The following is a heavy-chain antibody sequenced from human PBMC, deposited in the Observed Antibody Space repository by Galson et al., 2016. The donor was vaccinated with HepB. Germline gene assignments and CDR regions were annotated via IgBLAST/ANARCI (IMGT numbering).Heavy chain of an antibody. D-gene: IGHD5-24*01. CDR2: ISLDGSVT. CDR1: GFTGFTFSSYW. Sequence: SLRLSCAASGFTGFTFSSYWMHWVRQAPGKGLVWVSRISLDGSVTIYGDSVKGRFSTSRDNAKNTLFLQMNSLRVEDTAVYYCGARRDGYIDYWGQGALVTISS. J-gene: IGHJ4*01. CDR3: GARRDGYIDY. V-gene: IGHV3-74*01.